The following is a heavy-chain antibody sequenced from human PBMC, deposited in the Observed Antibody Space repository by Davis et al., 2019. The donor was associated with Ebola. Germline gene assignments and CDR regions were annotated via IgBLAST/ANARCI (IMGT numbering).Heavy chain of an antibody. D-gene: IGHD2-2*02. CDR1: GGSFSGYY. CDR3: ARVTVVVVPAAIPLENTDYYYYGMDV. Sequence: MPSETLSLTCAVYGGSFSGYYWSWIRKPPGKGLEWIGEINHSGSTNYNPSLKSRVTISVDTSKNQFSLKLSSVTAADTAVYYCARVTVVVVPAAIPLENTDYYYYGMDVWGQGTTVTVSS. J-gene: IGHJ6*02. V-gene: IGHV4-34*01. CDR2: INHSGST.